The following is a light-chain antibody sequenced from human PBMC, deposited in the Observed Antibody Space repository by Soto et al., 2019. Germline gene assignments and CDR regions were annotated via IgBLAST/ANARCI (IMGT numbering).Light chain of an antibody. V-gene: IGKV3-20*01. CDR1: QSVNN. J-gene: IGKJ3*01. CDR2: GAS. CDR3: QQYGGSPFT. Sequence: EIVLTQSPATLSLSPGERATLSCRASQSVNNLAWYQQKPGQAPRLLIYGASTRATGIPARFSGTGSGTDFALTISRLETDDSAVYYCQQYGGSPFTFGPGTKVDIK.